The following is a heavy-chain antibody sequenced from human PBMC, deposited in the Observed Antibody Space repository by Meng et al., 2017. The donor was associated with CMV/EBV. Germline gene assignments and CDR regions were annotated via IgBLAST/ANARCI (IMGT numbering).Heavy chain of an antibody. CDR1: GGTFSSYA. Sequence: SVKVSCKASGGTFSSYAISWVRQAPGQGLEWMGGIIPIFGTANYAQKFQGRVTITTDESTSTAYMELSSLRSADTAVYYCARDFVPHTAMVTDPWYFDLWGRGTLVTVSS. J-gene: IGHJ2*01. V-gene: IGHV1-69*05. CDR3: ARDFVPHTAMVTDPWYFDL. D-gene: IGHD5-18*01. CDR2: IIPIFGTA.